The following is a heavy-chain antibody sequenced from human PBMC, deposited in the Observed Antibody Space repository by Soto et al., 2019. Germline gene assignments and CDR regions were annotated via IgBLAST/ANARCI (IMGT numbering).Heavy chain of an antibody. D-gene: IGHD3-3*01. Sequence: QVQLVQSGAEVKKPGSSVKVSYKASGGTFSSYAISWVRQAPGQGLEWMGGIIPIFGTANYAQKFQGRVTITADESTSTAYMELSSLRSEDTAVYYCARGAVTNYYYYYGMDVWGQGTTVTVSS. J-gene: IGHJ6*02. CDR3: ARGAVTNYYYYYGMDV. CDR1: GGTFSSYA. CDR2: IIPIFGTA. V-gene: IGHV1-69*01.